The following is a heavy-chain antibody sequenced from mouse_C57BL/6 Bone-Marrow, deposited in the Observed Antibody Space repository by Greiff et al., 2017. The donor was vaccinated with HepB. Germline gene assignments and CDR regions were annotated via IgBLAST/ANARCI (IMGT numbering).Heavy chain of an antibody. CDR1: GYSFTGYY. V-gene: IGHV1-42*01. CDR2: INPSTGGT. CDR3: ARRYGSSSAWFAY. Sequence: VQLKQSGPELVKPGASVKISCKASGYSFTGYYMNWVKQSPEKSLEWIGEINPSTGGTTYNQKFKAKATLTVDKSSSTAYMQLKSLTSEDSAVYYCARRYGSSSAWFAYWGQGTLVTVSA. D-gene: IGHD1-1*01. J-gene: IGHJ3*01.